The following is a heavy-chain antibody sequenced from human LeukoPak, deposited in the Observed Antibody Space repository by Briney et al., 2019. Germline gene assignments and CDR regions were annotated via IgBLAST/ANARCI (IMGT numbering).Heavy chain of an antibody. Sequence: SGGSLRLSCAASGFTVSSNYMSWVRQAPGKGLEWVSVIYSGGSTYYADSVKGRFTISRDNSKNTLYLQMNSLRAEDTALYYCAKDIGYGYYYYGMDVWGQGTTVTVSS. V-gene: IGHV3-53*05. D-gene: IGHD5-18*01. J-gene: IGHJ6*02. CDR3: AKDIGYGYYYYGMDV. CDR1: GFTVSSNY. CDR2: IYSGGST.